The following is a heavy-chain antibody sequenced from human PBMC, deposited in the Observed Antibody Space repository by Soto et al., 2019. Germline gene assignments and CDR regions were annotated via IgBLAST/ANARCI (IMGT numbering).Heavy chain of an antibody. CDR2: IFSNDEK. J-gene: IGHJ4*02. CDR1: GFSLSNARMG. D-gene: IGHD6-13*01. Sequence: QVTLKESGPVLVKPTETLTLTCTVSGFSLSNARMGVSWIRQPPGKALEWLAHIFSNDEKSYSTSLKSRLTLXKXTXXSQVVLTMTNMDPVDTATYYCARIRIAAAGTIFDYWGQGTLVTVSS. CDR3: ARIRIAAAGTIFDY. V-gene: IGHV2-26*01.